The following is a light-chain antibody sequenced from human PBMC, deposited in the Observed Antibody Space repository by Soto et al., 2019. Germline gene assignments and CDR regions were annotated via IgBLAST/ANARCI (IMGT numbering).Light chain of an antibody. CDR3: QSYDSSLTSWV. CDR1: SSNIGANYA. V-gene: IGLV1-40*01. J-gene: IGLJ1*01. CDR2: DYN. Sequence: QSVLTQPPSGSGAPGHRVTISCSGSSSNIGANYAVHWYQQLPGTAPKLLIYDYNKRPSGVPDRFSGSKSGTSASLAITGLQAEDEAEYHCQSYDSSLTSWVFATGTKVIVL.